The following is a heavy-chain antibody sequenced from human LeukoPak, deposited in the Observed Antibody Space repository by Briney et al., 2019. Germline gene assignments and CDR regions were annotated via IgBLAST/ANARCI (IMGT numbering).Heavy chain of an antibody. CDR2: IYYSGST. CDR1: GGSISSSSYY. CDR3: ARQRGSYGRHWYFDL. Sequence: PSETLSLTCTVSGGSISSSSYYWGWIRQPPGKGLEWIGSIYYSGSTYYNPSLKSRFTISVDTSKNQFSLKLSSVTAADTAVYYCARQRGSYGRHWYFDLWGRGTLVTVSS. J-gene: IGHJ2*01. V-gene: IGHV4-39*01. D-gene: IGHD5-18*01.